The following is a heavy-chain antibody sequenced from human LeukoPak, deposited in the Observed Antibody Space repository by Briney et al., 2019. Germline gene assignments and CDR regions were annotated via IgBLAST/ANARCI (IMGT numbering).Heavy chain of an antibody. CDR1: GGSFSGYY. CDR3: ARGHLSSSWYREHDYYYYTDV. D-gene: IGHD6-13*01. CDR2: INHSGST. V-gene: IGHV4-34*01. Sequence: SETLSLTCAVYGGSFSGYYWSWIRQPPGKGLEWIGEINHSGSTNYNPSLKSRVTISVDTSKNQFSLKLSSVTAADTAVYYCARGHLSSSWYREHDYYYYTDVWGKGTTVTISS. J-gene: IGHJ6*03.